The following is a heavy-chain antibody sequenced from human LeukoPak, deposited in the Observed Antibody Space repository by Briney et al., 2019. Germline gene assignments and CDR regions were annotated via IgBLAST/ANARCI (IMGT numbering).Heavy chain of an antibody. V-gene: IGHV3-21*01. CDR1: GFTFSSYS. J-gene: IGHJ3*02. CDR3: ARGRQGDAFDI. Sequence: GGSLRLSCAASGFTFSSYSMNWVRQAPGKGLEWVSSISSSSSYIYYADSVKGRFTISRDNAKNSLYLQMNSLRAEDTAVYYCARGRQGDAFDIWGQGTMVTVSS. CDR2: ISSSSSYI.